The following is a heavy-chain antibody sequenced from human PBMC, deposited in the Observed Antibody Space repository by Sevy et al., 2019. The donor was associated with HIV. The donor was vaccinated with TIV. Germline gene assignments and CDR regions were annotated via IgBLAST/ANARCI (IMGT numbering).Heavy chain of an antibody. J-gene: IGHJ4*02. CDR3: ASAKKLADTYYDSTVYYSFAY. CDR1: GASVRSDSYY. Sequence: SETLSLTCAVSGASVRSDSYYWTWIRQTPGRGLEWIGHISGTTSYNPSLKSRLTISRDTSKKQFSLPLSSVTAADTAVYYCASAKKLADTYYDSTVYYSFAYWGPGTLVTVSS. V-gene: IGHV4-61*01. CDR2: ISGTT. D-gene: IGHD3-16*01.